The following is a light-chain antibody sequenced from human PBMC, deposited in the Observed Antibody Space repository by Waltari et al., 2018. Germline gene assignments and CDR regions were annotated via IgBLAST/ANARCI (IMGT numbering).Light chain of an antibody. CDR3: QQSYRTPPLT. V-gene: IGKV1-39*01. CDR1: QSISGY. Sequence: QMTQSPSSLSASVGDRVTLPCRASQSISGYLNWYQQKPGNSPKVLIYATSSLQSGVLSRFSGSGSGTDFTLTITSLQPEDFATYYCQQSYRTPPLTFGGGTKVEIK. CDR2: ATS. J-gene: IGKJ4*01.